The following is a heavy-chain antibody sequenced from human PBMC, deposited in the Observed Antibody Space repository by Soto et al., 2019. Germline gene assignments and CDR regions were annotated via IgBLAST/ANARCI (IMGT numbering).Heavy chain of an antibody. V-gene: IGHV1-69*13. CDR1: GGTFSSYA. Sequence: GASVKVSCKASGGTFSSYAISWVRQAPGQGLEWMGGIIPIFGTANYAQKFQGRVTITADESTSTAYMELSSLRSEDTAVYYCARHRGFADTAMAIDYWGQGTLVTVSS. D-gene: IGHD5-18*01. CDR2: IIPIFGTA. J-gene: IGHJ4*02. CDR3: ARHRGFADTAMAIDY.